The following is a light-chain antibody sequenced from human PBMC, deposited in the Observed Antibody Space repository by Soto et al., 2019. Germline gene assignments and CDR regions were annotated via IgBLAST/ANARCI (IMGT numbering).Light chain of an antibody. CDR2: GAS. Sequence: EIVTTQSTATLSVSPGERVTLSCRASQSVSSNLAWYQHKLGQAPRLLIYGASTRATGIPARFSGSGSGTDFTLTISSLQSEDFAFYYCQQYNNWPWTFGQGTKVDIK. CDR3: QQYNNWPWT. J-gene: IGKJ1*01. V-gene: IGKV3-15*01. CDR1: QSVSSN.